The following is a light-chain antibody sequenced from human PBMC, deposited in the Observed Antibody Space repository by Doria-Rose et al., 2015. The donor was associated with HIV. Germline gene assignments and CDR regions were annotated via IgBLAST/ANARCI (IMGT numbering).Light chain of an antibody. CDR3: HQYGTSWT. CDR1: QSFSSTY. Sequence: DIVMTQSSGTLSLSPVERATLSCRAGQSFSSTYLAWYQQKPGQAPSLLIYDGSTRATGIPDRFSASGSGTDFTLTINRLEPEDFALYYCHQYGTSWTFGQGTKVEI. V-gene: IGKV3-20*01. J-gene: IGKJ1*01. CDR2: DGS.